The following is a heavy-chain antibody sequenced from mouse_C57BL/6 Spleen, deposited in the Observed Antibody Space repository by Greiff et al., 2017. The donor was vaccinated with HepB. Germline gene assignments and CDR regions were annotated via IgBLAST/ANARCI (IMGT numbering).Heavy chain of an antibody. D-gene: IGHD1-1*01. CDR1: GYSITSGYY. CDR2: ISYDGSN. V-gene: IGHV3-6*01. CDR3: AREGNYGWYFDV. J-gene: IGHJ1*03. Sequence: VQLQQSGPGLVKPSQSLSLTCSVTGYSITSGYYWNWIRQFPGNKLEWMGYISYDGSNNYNPSLKNRISITRDTSKNQFFLKLNSVTTEDTATYYCAREGNYGWYFDVWGTGTTVTVSS.